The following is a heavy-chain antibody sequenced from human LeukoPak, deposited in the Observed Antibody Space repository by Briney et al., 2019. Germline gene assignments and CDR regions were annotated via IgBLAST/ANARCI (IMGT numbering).Heavy chain of an antibody. J-gene: IGHJ4*02. D-gene: IGHD3-22*01. CDR1: GFTFNIYW. CDR2: ISSDGSIT. V-gene: IGHV3-74*01. CDR3: ARRVGSSESSYYFDY. Sequence: GGSLRISCAASGFTFNIYWMQWVRQAPGKGLVWVSLISSDGSITSYAESVKGRFTISRDNAKNTVYLQMNSLRVEDTAVYYCARRVGSSESSYYFDYWGQGTLVTVSS.